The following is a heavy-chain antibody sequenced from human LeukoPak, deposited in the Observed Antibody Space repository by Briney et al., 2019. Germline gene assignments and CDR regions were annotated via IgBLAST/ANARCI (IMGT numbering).Heavy chain of an antibody. V-gene: IGHV3-13*01. Sequence: GGSLRLSCEVSGFTFSSYDMHWVRQTTGKGLEWVSGIGTTGDTHYPASVKGRFTVSRENAKNSLYLQMNSLRAGDTAVYYCARGKRYSSSWFYNRFDPWGQGTLVTVSS. J-gene: IGHJ5*02. CDR2: IGTTGDT. CDR1: GFTFSSYD. CDR3: ARGKRYSSSWFYNRFDP. D-gene: IGHD6-13*01.